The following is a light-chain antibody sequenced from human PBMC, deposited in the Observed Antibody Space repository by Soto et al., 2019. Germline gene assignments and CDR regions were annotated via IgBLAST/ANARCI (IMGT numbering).Light chain of an antibody. CDR1: QSVSNNY. V-gene: IGKV3-20*01. Sequence: EIVLTQAPGTLSLSPGERANLSCRASQSVSNNYLAWYQQKPGQAPRLLIYGASSRATGIPDRFSGSGSGTDFTLTISRLEPEDFAVYYCQQYGSSPFGGGTKVDIK. CDR2: GAS. J-gene: IGKJ4*02. CDR3: QQYGSSP.